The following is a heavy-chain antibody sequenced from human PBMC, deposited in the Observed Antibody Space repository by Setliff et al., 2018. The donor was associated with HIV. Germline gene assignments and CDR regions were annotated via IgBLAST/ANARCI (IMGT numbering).Heavy chain of an antibody. CDR3: ATCRHRPSNWFDP. CDR1: SSHQM. V-gene: IGHV4-39*07. CDR2: VYNSGIT. J-gene: IGHJ5*02. Sequence: SSHQMSWIRQPPGKGLEWIGSVYNSGITFKNPSLKSRVSISVDRSGNQFSLRLTSVTAADTAVYYCATCRHRPSNWFDPWGQGTVVTVSS.